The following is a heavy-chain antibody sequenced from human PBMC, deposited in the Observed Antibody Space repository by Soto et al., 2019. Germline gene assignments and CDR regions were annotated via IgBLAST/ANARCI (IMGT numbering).Heavy chain of an antibody. CDR2: ISAYNGNT. CDR3: ARDSVPGPQIVVAPAAIIWFDP. Sequence: ASVKVSCKASGYTFTSYGISWVRQAPGQGLEWMGWISAYNGNTNYAQKLQGRVTMTTDTSTSTAYMELRSLRSDDTAVYYCARDSVPGPQIVVAPAAIIWFDPWGQGTLVTVSS. D-gene: IGHD2-2*02. CDR1: GYTFTSYG. J-gene: IGHJ5*02. V-gene: IGHV1-18*01.